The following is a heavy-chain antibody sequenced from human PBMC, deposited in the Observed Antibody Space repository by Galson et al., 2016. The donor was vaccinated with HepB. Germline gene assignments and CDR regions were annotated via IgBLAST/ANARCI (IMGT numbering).Heavy chain of an antibody. CDR2: IGGSGDST. D-gene: IGHD5-12*01. CDR3: ATSNSRSGSDWRITDY. J-gene: IGHJ4*02. V-gene: IGHV3-23*01. Sequence: SLRLSCAGSGFTFRRYAMTWVRQAPGKGLEWVSTIGGSGDSTYYADSVKGRFSISRDNSKNTLYLQMNSLRAEDTAVYYCATSNSRSGSDWRITDYWGQGTLVTVSS. CDR1: GFTFRRYA.